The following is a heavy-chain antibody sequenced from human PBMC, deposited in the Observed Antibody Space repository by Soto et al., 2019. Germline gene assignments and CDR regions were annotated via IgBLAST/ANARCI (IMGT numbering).Heavy chain of an antibody. CDR1: GGSFSGYY. D-gene: IGHD3-10*01. V-gene: IGHV4-34*01. J-gene: IGHJ4*02. CDR3: ARSSVRGWSY. Sequence: PSETLSLTCAVYGGSFSGYYWTWIRQPPGKGLEWIGEITHSGSTNYNPSLKSRVTISVDTSKNQFSLNLNSVTAADTAVYYCARSSVRGWSYWGQGTLVPVYS. CDR2: ITHSGST.